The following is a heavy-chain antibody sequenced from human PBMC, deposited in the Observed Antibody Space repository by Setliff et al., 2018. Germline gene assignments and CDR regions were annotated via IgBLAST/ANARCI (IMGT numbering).Heavy chain of an antibody. CDR1: GATLSGDV. CDR3: ARELRSPFWHFDL. CDR2: FIPVLGKA. J-gene: IGHJ4*02. V-gene: IGHV1-69*04. Sequence: SVKVSCKASGATLSGDVFSWVRQAPGHGLEWMGRFIPVLGKANYAPRFQGRLTITVDTSTGTSYMDLRSLTSDDTAMYYCARELRSPFWHFDLWGQGSLVTVSS. D-gene: IGHD3-3*01.